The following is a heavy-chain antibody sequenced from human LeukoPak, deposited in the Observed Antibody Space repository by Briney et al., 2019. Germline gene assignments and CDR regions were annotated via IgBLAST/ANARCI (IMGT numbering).Heavy chain of an antibody. CDR3: ARDLRRRLPGAFDI. Sequence: SETLSLTCTVSGGSISSGVYYWSWIRQHPGKGLEWIGYIYYSGSTYYNPSLKSRVTISVDTSKNQFSLKLSSVTAADTAVYYCARDLRRRLPGAFDIWGQGTMVTVSS. J-gene: IGHJ3*02. V-gene: IGHV4-31*03. D-gene: IGHD4-17*01. CDR1: GGSISSGVYY. CDR2: IYYSGST.